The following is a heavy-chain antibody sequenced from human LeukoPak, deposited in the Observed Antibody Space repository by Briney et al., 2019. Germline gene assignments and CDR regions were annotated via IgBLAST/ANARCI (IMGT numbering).Heavy chain of an antibody. Sequence: GESLRPSCAASGFTVSTNYMSWVRQAPGKGLEWVSINYSGGNTYYADSVKGRFIISRDSSKNTLSLQMNSLRVEDTAVYYCARDGSSGWYPHWGQGTLVTVSS. CDR1: GFTVSTNY. J-gene: IGHJ4*02. CDR2: NYSGGNT. CDR3: ARDGSSGWYPH. D-gene: IGHD6-19*01. V-gene: IGHV3-53*01.